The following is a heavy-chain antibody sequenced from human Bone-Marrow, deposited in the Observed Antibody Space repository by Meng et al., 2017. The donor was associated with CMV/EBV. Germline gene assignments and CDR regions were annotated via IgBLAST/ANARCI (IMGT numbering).Heavy chain of an antibody. CDR3: ARDSAPHQLVVPAAIGVYDY. D-gene: IGHD2-2*02. CDR1: GYTFTGYY. Sequence: ASVKVSCKASGYTFTGYYMHWVRQAPGQGLEWMGWINPNSGGTNYAQKFQGRVTMTRDTSISTAYMELSRLRSDDTAVYYCARDSAPHQLVVPAAIGVYDYWGQGTLVTFSS. V-gene: IGHV1-2*02. CDR2: INPNSGGT. J-gene: IGHJ4*02.